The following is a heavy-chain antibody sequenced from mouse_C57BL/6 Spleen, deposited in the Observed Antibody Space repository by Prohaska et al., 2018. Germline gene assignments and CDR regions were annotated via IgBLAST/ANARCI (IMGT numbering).Heavy chain of an antibody. CDR3: MRYGSSYWYVDV. CDR1: GFTFSGFW. J-gene: IGHJ1*03. CDR2: INSDGSAI. D-gene: IGHD1-1*01. Sequence: GGLSCEGSGFTFSGFWMSWVRQTPGKTLEWIGDINSDGSAINYAPSIKDRFTIFRDNDKSTLYLQMSNVRSEDTATYFCMRYGSSYWYVDVWGTGTTVTVSS. V-gene: IGHV11-2*01.